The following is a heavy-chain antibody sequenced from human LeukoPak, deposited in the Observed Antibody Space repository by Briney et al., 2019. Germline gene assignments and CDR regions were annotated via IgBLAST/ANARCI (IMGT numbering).Heavy chain of an antibody. V-gene: IGHV4-34*01. D-gene: IGHD3-16*02. CDR1: GGSFSDYY. Sequence: ETLSLTCAVYGGSFSDYYWSWIRQPPGKGLEWIGEINHSGSTNYNPSLKSRVTILVDTSKNQFSLKLSSVTAADTAVYYCARALDYDYVWGSYRYRGDFDYWGQGTLVTVSS. CDR2: INHSGST. CDR3: ARALDYDYVWGSYRYRGDFDY. J-gene: IGHJ4*02.